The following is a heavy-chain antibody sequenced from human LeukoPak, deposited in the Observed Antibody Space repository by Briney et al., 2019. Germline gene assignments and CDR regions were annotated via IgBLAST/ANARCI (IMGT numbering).Heavy chain of an antibody. J-gene: IGHJ3*01. Sequence: ASMKVSCKASGYSFTSYGFSWVRQAPGQGLEWMGWISSYTVNKTSAQKFQGRVTLTTDTSANTVSLELRRLTFDDTAVYYCARGHHDIGTTGTFDVWGQGTRVIVSS. D-gene: IGHD1/OR15-1a*01. CDR2: ISSYTVNK. V-gene: IGHV1-18*01. CDR1: GYSFTSYG. CDR3: ARGHHDIGTTGTFDV.